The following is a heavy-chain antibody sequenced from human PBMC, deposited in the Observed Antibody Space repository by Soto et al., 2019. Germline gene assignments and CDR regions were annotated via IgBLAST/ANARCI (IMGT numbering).Heavy chain of an antibody. J-gene: IGHJ6*02. Sequence: GGSLRLSCAASGFTFSSYSMNWVRQAPGKGLEWVSSISSSSSYIYYADSVKGRFTISRDNAKNSLYLQMNSLRAEDTAVYYCARVGEAFSSSWNYSYYYGMDVWGQGTTVTVSS. D-gene: IGHD6-13*01. V-gene: IGHV3-21*01. CDR2: ISSSSSYI. CDR1: GFTFSSYS. CDR3: ARVGEAFSSSWNYSYYYGMDV.